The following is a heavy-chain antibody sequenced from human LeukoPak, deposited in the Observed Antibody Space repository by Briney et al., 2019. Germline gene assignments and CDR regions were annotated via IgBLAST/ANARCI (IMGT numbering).Heavy chain of an antibody. CDR2: IYYSGST. D-gene: IGHD2-2*02. CDR1: GGSISSYY. J-gene: IGHJ6*03. V-gene: IGHV4-59*01. CDR3: ARERRSSTSCYTEDYYYMDV. Sequence: SETLSLTCTVSGGSISSYYWSWIRQPPGKGLEWIGYIYYSGSTNYNPSLKSRVTISVDTSKNQFSLRLSSVTAADTAVYYCARERRSSTSCYTEDYYYMDVWGKGTTVTVSS.